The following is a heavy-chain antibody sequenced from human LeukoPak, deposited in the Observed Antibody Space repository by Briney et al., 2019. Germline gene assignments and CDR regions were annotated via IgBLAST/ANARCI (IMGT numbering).Heavy chain of an antibody. Sequence: ASLKVSCKASGYTFTSYGVSWVRQTAGQGLDWMGWSSASNGKTNYPQKFQGRVNMTTDTSTSTAYMELRSLRSDDTAVYYWARDPTIAAAGLPTNYYYRDVWGKGTTVTVSS. V-gene: IGHV1-18*01. J-gene: IGHJ6*03. CDR2: SSASNGKT. CDR1: GYTFTSYG. CDR3: ARDPTIAAAGLPTNYYYRDV. D-gene: IGHD6-13*01.